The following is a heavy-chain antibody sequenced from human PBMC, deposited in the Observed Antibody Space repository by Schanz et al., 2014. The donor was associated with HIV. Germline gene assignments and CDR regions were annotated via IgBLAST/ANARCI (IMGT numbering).Heavy chain of an antibody. J-gene: IGHJ4*02. Sequence: QVQVVESGGGVVRPGRSLRLSCAASGFTFSRYAMHWVRQPPGKGLDWVAVISFDGSNKYYADSVKGRFTISRDNSKNTLYLQMNSLRAEDTAVYYCARHPRPYSSSWYEYYFDYWGQGTLVTVSS. CDR3: ARHPRPYSSSWYEYYFDY. D-gene: IGHD6-13*01. V-gene: IGHV3-30-3*01. CDR1: GFTFSRYA. CDR2: ISFDGSNK.